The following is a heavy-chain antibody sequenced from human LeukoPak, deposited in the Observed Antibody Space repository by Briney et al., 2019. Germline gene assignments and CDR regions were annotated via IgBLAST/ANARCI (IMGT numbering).Heavy chain of an antibody. D-gene: IGHD2-21*01. CDR1: GYSISSGYY. CDR3: ARAYCGGDCTRDY. CDR2: IYPSGST. J-gene: IGHJ4*02. V-gene: IGHV4-38-2*01. Sequence: SETLSLTCAVSGYSISSGYYWGWIRQPPGKGLEWIGSIYPSGSTYYNPSLKSRVTISVDTSKNQFSLELSSVTAADTAFYYCARAYCGGDCTRDYWGQGTPVTVSS.